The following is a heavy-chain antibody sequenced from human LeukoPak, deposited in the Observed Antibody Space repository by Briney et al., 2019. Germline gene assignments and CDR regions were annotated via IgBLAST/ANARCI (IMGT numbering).Heavy chain of an antibody. J-gene: IGHJ4*02. CDR3: ARLTWSTTDY. Sequence: GGSLRLSCAASGFTFSSYSMSWVRQAPGKGLEWVSSISSSSSYIYYADSVKGRFTISRDNAKNSLYLQMNSLRAEDTAVYYCARLTWSTTDYWGQGTLVTVSS. CDR1: GFTFSSYS. V-gene: IGHV3-21*01. D-gene: IGHD3-3*01. CDR2: ISSSSSYI.